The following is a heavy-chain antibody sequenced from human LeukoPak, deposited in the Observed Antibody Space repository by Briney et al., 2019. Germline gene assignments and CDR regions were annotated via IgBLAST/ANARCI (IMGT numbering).Heavy chain of an antibody. CDR1: GFTFSSYG. D-gene: IGHD4-17*01. CDR3: AKVTYEDYGDYPDAFDI. CDR2: ISGSGGST. J-gene: IGHJ3*02. Sequence: GGTLRLSCAASGFTFSSYGMSWVRQAPGKGLEWVSAISGSGGSTYYADSVKGRFTISRDNSKNTLYLQMNSLRAEDTAVYYCAKVTYEDYGDYPDAFDIWGQGTMVTVSS. V-gene: IGHV3-23*01.